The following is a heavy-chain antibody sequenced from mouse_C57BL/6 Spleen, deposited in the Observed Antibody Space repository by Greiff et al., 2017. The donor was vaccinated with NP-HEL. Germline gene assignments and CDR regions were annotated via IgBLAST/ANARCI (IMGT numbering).Heavy chain of an antibody. J-gene: IGHJ1*03. V-gene: IGHV5-17*01. CDR1: GFTFSDYG. D-gene: IGHD2-10*02. CDR2: ISSGSSTI. CDR3: AKEEGYGNYGNFDV. Sequence: EVQVVESGGGLVKPGGSLKLSCAASGFTFSDYGMHWVRQAPEKGLEWVAYISSGSSTIYYADTVKGRFTISRDNAKNTLFLQITSLRSEDTAMYYCAKEEGYGNYGNFDVWGTGTTVTVSS.